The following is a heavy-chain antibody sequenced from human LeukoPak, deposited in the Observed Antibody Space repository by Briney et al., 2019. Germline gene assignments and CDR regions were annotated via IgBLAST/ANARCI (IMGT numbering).Heavy chain of an antibody. CDR3: ARGYYDFWSGYYTLDY. D-gene: IGHD3-3*01. Sequence: PGGSLGLSCAASGFTFSNYWMSWVRQAPGKGLVWVSRINTDGSSTSHADSVKGRFTISRDNAKNTLYLQMNSLRAEDTAVYYCARGYYDFWSGYYTLDYWGQGTLVTVSS. J-gene: IGHJ4*02. CDR1: GFTFSNYW. CDR2: INTDGSST. V-gene: IGHV3-74*01.